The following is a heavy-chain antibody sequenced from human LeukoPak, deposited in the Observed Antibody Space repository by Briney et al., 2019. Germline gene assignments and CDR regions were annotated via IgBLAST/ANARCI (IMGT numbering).Heavy chain of an antibody. CDR3: AKTGVITNAFDI. D-gene: IGHD2-21*01. CDR1: RFTFSSYA. V-gene: IGHV3-23*01. J-gene: IGHJ3*02. Sequence: SGGSLRLSCAASRFTFSSYAMTWVRQAPGKGLEWVSGISGSGGSAYYADSVKGRFTISRDNSKNTLHLQMNSLRAEDTALYYCAKTGVITNAFDIWGQGTLVTVSS. CDR2: ISGSGGSA.